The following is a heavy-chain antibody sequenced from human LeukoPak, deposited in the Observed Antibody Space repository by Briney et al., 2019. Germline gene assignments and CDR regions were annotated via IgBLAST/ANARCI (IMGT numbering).Heavy chain of an antibody. Sequence: GGSLRLSCEGSGFIFSRYSSYAMNWVRQAPGKGLDWVAAISGGGDVTNYADSVKGRFTISRDNSKNTVHMQMNSLGAEDTAVYYCAKDVELSGDYGLVDAFDIWGQGIMVTVSS. D-gene: IGHD4-17*01. V-gene: IGHV3-23*01. J-gene: IGHJ3*02. CDR3: AKDVELSGDYGLVDAFDI. CDR1: GFIFSRYSSYA. CDR2: ISGGGDVT.